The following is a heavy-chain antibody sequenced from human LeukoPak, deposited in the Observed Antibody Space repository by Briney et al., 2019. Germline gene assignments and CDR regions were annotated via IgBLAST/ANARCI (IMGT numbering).Heavy chain of an antibody. D-gene: IGHD2-2*01. CDR2: IYYSGST. J-gene: IGHJ4*02. V-gene: IGHV4-59*01. Sequence: SETLSLTCTVSGGSISSYYWSWIRQPPGKGLGWIGYIYYSGSTNYNPSLKSRVTISVDTSKDQFSLKLSSVTAADTAVYYCARGRCSSTSCYSDYWGQGTLVTVSS. CDR1: GGSISSYY. CDR3: ARGRCSSTSCYSDY.